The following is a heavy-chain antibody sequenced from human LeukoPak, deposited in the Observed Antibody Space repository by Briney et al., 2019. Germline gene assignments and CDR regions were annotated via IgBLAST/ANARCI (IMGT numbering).Heavy chain of an antibody. V-gene: IGHV4-59*01. Sequence: SETLSLTCTVSGGSISNYYWNWIRQPPGKGLEWIGYIYYTGNTNYNPSLKSRVTISVDTSKNQFSLKLSSVTAADTAVYYCARVAPPGYSYHNWFDPWGQGTLVTVSS. J-gene: IGHJ5*02. D-gene: IGHD5-18*01. CDR3: ARVAPPGYSYHNWFDP. CDR1: GGSISNYY. CDR2: IYYTGNT.